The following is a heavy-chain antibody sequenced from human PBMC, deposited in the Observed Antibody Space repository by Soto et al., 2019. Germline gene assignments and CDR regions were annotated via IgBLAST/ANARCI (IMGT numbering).Heavy chain of an antibody. CDR3: ARSLTEGYCTITGCYTRPLYGMDV. V-gene: IGHV1-2*02. CDR1: GYTFSGYY. CDR2: INPNSGGT. Sequence: ASVKVSCKASGYTFSGYYIHWLRQAPGQGLAWMGWINPNSGGTNYAQKFQGRVTVTRDTPTSTAYMELSRLTSDDTAVYYCARSLTEGYCTITGCYTRPLYGMDVWGQGTTVTVSS. J-gene: IGHJ6*02. D-gene: IGHD2-2*02.